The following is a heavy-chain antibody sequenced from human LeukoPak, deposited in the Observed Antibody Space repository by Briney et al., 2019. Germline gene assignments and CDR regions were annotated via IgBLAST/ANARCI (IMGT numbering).Heavy chain of an antibody. D-gene: IGHD6-13*01. CDR3: AKDRILLAAAGTFDN. CDR1: GFTFSTFA. J-gene: IGHJ4*02. V-gene: IGHV3-23*01. CDR2: ITGAGSST. Sequence: PGGSLRLSCAASGFTFSTFAMSWVRQDPGRGLEWVSSITGAGSSTFYPESVKGRFTISRDNSKNTLYLQMNSLRAEDTAVYYCAKDRILLAAAGTFDNWGQGTLVTVSS.